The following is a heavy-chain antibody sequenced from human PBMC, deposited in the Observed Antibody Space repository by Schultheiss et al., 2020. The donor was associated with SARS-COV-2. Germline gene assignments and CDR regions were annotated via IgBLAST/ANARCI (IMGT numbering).Heavy chain of an antibody. CDR3: ARGQGTLHEYYYYYGMDV. Sequence: ASVKVSCKASGGTFSSYTISWVRQAPGQGLEWMGWISAYNGNTNYAQKLQGRVTMTTDTSTSTAYMELRSLRSDDTAVYYCARGQGTLHEYYYYYGMDVWGQGTTVTVSS. CDR2: ISAYNGNT. J-gene: IGHJ6*02. CDR1: GGTFSSYT. V-gene: IGHV1-18*01.